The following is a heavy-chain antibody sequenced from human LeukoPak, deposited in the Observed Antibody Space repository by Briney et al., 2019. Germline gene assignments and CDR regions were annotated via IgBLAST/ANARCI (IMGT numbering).Heavy chain of an antibody. J-gene: IGHJ6*02. CDR2: ISAYNGNT. CDR3: ARGRFPITMIVAWDYGMDV. Sequence: ASVKVSCKASGYSFTDYYIHWVRQAPGQGLEWMGWISAYNGNTNYAQKLQGRVTMTTDTSTSTAYMELRSLRSDDTAVYYCARGRFPITMIVAWDYGMDVWGQGTTVTVSS. CDR1: GYSFTDYY. D-gene: IGHD3-22*01. V-gene: IGHV1-18*04.